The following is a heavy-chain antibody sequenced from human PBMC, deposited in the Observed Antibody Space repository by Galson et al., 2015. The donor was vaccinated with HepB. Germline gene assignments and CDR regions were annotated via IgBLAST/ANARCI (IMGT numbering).Heavy chain of an antibody. CDR2: IIPIFGTA. D-gene: IGHD1-1*01. Sequence: SVKVSCKASGGTFSSYAISWVRQAPGQGLEWMGGIIPIFGTANYAQKFQGRVTITADKSTSTAYMELSSLRSEDTAVYYCASRGVQLERRGGDRFFDYWGQGTLVTVSS. CDR1: GGTFSSYA. V-gene: IGHV1-69*06. CDR3: ASRGVQLERRGGDRFFDY. J-gene: IGHJ4*02.